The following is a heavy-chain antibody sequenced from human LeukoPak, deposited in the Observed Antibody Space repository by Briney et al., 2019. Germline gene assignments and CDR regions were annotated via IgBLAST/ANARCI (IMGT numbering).Heavy chain of an antibody. CDR2: IYHSGST. J-gene: IGHJ2*01. CDR1: GGSFSGYY. CDR3: ASAYGDYGYFDL. V-gene: IGHV4-34*01. D-gene: IGHD4-17*01. Sequence: PSETLSLTCAVYGGSFSGYYWSWIHQPPGKGLEWIGEIYHSGSTNYNPSLKSRVTISVDKSKNQFSLKLSSVTAADTAVYYCASAYGDYGYFDLWGRGTLVTVSS.